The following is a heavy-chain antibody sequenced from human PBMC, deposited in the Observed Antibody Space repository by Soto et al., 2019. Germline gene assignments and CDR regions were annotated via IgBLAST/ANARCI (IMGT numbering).Heavy chain of an antibody. V-gene: IGHV3-21*06. CDR3: ATGTLAQTFEF. D-gene: IGHD1-1*01. J-gene: IGHJ4*02. CDR2: ISFSSSYI. Sequence: GGSLRLSCAASGFKFSTYIVDWVRQAPGKGLEWVASISFSSSYIYYADSVKGRFTVSRDNAKNSSYLQMNSLRADDTAVYYCATGTLAQTFEFWGQGTLVTVSS. CDR1: GFKFSTYI.